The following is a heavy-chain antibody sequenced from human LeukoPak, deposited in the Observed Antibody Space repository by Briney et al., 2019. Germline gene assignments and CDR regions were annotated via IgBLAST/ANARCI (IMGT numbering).Heavy chain of an antibody. CDR2: INPNSGGT. V-gene: IGHV1-2*02. D-gene: IGHD4-17*01. J-gene: IGHJ6*03. CDR1: GYTFTGYY. Sequence: GASVKVSCKASGYTFTGYYMHWVRQAPGQGLEWMGWINPNSGGTNYAQKFQGRVTMTRDTSISTAYMELSRLRSDDTAVYYCARVDYGDLYYYYYMDVWGKGTTVTISS. CDR3: ARVDYGDLYYYYYMDV.